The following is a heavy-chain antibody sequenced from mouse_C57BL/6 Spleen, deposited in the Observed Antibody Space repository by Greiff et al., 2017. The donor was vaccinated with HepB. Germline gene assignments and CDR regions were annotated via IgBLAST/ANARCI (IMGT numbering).Heavy chain of an antibody. Sequence: QVHVKQSGPELVKPGASVKISCKASGYAFSSSWMNWVKQRPGKGLEWIGRIYPGDGDTNYNGKFKGKATLTADKSSSTAYMQLSSLTSEDSAVYFCARGTYYSNYAWFAYWGQGTLVTVSA. D-gene: IGHD2-5*01. V-gene: IGHV1-82*01. CDR2: IYPGDGDT. J-gene: IGHJ3*01. CDR3: ARGTYYSNYAWFAY. CDR1: GYAFSSSW.